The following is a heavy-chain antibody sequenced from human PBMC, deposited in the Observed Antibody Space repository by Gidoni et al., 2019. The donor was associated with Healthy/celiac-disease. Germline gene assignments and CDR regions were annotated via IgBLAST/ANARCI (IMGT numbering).Heavy chain of an antibody. CDR3: ARDWTLGYCSGGSCYSGSQGY. J-gene: IGHJ4*02. V-gene: IGHV3-30*01. D-gene: IGHD2-15*01. Sequence: QVQLVESGGGVVQPGRSLRLSCAASGFTFISYAMHCVRQAPGKGPGWVAVISYDGSNKYYADSVKGRFTISRDNSKNTLYLQMNSLRAEDTAVYYCARDWTLGYCSGGSCYSGSQGYWGQGTLVTVSS. CDR2: ISYDGSNK. CDR1: GFTFISYA.